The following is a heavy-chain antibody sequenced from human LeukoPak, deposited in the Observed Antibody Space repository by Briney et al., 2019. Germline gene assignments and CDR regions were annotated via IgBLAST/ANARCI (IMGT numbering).Heavy chain of an antibody. V-gene: IGHV1-2*02. Sequence: GASVKVSCKASGHTFTGYYMHWVRQAPGQGLEWMGWINPNSGGTNYAQKFQGRVTMTRDTSIGTAYMDLSRLRSDDTAVYYCARGYSIFSHYYYMDVWGKGTTVTVSS. CDR2: INPNSGGT. CDR3: ARGYSIFSHYYYMDV. D-gene: IGHD3-3*02. J-gene: IGHJ6*03. CDR1: GHTFTGYY.